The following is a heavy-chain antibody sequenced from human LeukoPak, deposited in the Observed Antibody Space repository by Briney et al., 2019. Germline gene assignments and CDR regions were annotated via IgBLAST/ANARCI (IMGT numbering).Heavy chain of an antibody. CDR2: IIPILGIA. J-gene: IGHJ3*02. D-gene: IGHD6-13*01. CDR3: ARGYAAAGIMGDAFDI. CDR1: GGTFSSYT. V-gene: IGHV1-69*16. Sequence: SVKVSCKASGGTFSSYTISWVRQAPGQGLEWMGRIIPILGIANYAQKFQGRVTITTDESTSTAYMELSSLRSEDTAVYYCARGYAAAGIMGDAFDIWGQGTMVTVSS.